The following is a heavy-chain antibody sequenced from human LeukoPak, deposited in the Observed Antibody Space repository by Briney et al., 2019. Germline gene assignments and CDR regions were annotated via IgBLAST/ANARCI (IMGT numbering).Heavy chain of an antibody. V-gene: IGHV3-74*03. J-gene: IGHJ4*02. D-gene: IGHD5-12*01. Sequence: GGSLRLSCAASGFSISSFWMHWVRHVPGEGLVWVARMNSAGTDIKYADSVKGRFTISRDNVRNTLHLQMNSLPLEDTDVLFCIKEVRVRASASLVLWVRGTLATVS. CDR2: MNSAGTDI. CDR3: IKEVRVRASASLVL. CDR1: GFSISSFW.